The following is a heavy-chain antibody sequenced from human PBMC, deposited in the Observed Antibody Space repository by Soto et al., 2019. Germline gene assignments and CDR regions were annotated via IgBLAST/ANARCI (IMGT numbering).Heavy chain of an antibody. J-gene: IGHJ4*02. V-gene: IGHV3-30*18. D-gene: IGHD6-6*01. CDR1: GFTFSSYG. CDR3: AKTMSIAARLFDY. CDR2: ISYDGSNK. Sequence: QVQLVESGGGVVQPGRSLRLSCAASGFTFSSYGMHWVRQAPGKGLEWVAVISYDGSNKYYADSVKGRFTISRDNSKNTLYLQMNSLSAEDTAVYYCAKTMSIAARLFDYWGQGTLVTVSS.